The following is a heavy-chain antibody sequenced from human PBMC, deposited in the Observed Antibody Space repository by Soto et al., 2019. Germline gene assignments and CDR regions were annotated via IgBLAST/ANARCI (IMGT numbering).Heavy chain of an antibody. CDR3: ATRPLVPGAS. D-gene: IGHD2-2*01. J-gene: IGHJ3*01. V-gene: IGHV3-53*01. CDR1: GFTFSSND. CDR2: IYSGGST. Sequence: EVQLVESGGGLIQPGGSLRLSCAASGFTFSSNDMNWVRQARGKGLEWVSLIYSGGSTYHADSVKGRFTISRDNSKNTLYLQMSSLRAEDTAVYCCATRPLVPGASWGRGTMVTVSS.